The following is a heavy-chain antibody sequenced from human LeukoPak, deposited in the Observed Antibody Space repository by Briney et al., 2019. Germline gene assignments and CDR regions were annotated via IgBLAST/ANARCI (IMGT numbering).Heavy chain of an antibody. V-gene: IGHV3-23*01. CDR3: AKNADRGAYCRGGSCYPYYYYYMDV. J-gene: IGHJ6*03. Sequence: GGTLRLSCAASGIPFSSYGMSWVRQVPGKGLEWVSSISHTGGSPYYADSVKGRFTVSRDNSKNTLYLQMNSLTVEDTAIYYCAKNADRGAYCRGGSCYPYYYYYMDVWGTGTTVTISS. CDR2: ISHTGGSP. D-gene: IGHD2-15*01. CDR1: GIPFSSYG.